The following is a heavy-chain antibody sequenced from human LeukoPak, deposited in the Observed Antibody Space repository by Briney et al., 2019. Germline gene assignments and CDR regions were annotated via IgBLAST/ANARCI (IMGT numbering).Heavy chain of an antibody. CDR2: IYTSGST. Sequence: PSQTLSLTCTVSGGAISSGSYHWSWIRQPAGKGLEWIGRIYTSGSTNYNPSLKSRVTISVDTSKNQFSLKLSSVTAADTAVYYCARDYDFWSGYLNYWYFDLWGRGTLVTVSS. CDR3: ARDYDFWSGYLNYWYFDL. V-gene: IGHV4-61*02. CDR1: GGAISSGSYH. D-gene: IGHD3-3*01. J-gene: IGHJ2*01.